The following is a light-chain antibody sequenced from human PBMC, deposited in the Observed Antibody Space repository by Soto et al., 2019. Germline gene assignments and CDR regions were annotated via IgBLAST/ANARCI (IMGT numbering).Light chain of an antibody. CDR3: QSYDSSLSGYV. CDR2: ENN. J-gene: IGLJ1*01. Sequence: QSVLTQPPSVSEAPGQRVTISCTGSSSNIGAGYGAHWYPQVPGTAPKLLIYENNNRPSGVPDRFAGSKSGTSASLAITGLQAEDEAEYYCQSYDSSLSGYVFGTGTKVTVL. V-gene: IGLV1-40*01. CDR1: SSNIGAGYG.